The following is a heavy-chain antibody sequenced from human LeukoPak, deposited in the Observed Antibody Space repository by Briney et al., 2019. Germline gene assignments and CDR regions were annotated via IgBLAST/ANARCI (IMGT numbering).Heavy chain of an antibody. J-gene: IGHJ4*02. V-gene: IGHV1-18*01. CDR2: ISAYNGNT. CDR3: ARDGCSSTSCFFDY. CDR1: GYTFTSYC. Sequence: VASVKVSCKASGYTFTSYCISWVRQAPGQGLEWMGWISAYNGNTNYAQKLQGRVTMTTDTSTSTAYMELRSLRSDDTAVYYCARDGCSSTSCFFDYWGQGTLVTVSS. D-gene: IGHD2-2*01.